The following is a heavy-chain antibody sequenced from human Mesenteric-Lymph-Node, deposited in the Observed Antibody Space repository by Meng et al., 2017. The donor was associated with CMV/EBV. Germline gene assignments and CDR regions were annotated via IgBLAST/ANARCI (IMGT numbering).Heavy chain of an antibody. CDR2: INSDGSST. CDR1: GFTFSSYW. CDR3: ATVDPGVDYSYYAMDV. V-gene: IGHV3-74*01. D-gene: IGHD5-12*01. Sequence: GESLKISCAASGFTFSSYWMHWVRQSPGKGLVWVSRINSDGSSTTYADSVRGRFTISRDNARKSLYLQMNSLRAEDTAVYYCATVDPGVDYSYYAMDVWGQGTTVTVSS. J-gene: IGHJ6*02.